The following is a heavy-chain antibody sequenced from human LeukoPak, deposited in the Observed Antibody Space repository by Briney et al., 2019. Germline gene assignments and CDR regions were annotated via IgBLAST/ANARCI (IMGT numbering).Heavy chain of an antibody. V-gene: IGHV1-18*03. CDR3: AREVSGSYYGDNWFDP. J-gene: IGHJ5*02. Sequence: EASVKVSCKASGYTFTSYGISWVRQAPGQGLEWMGWISAYNGNTNYAQKLQGRVTMTTDTSTSTAYMELRSLRSDDMAVYYCAREVSGSYYGDNWFDPWGQGTLVTVSS. D-gene: IGHD1-26*01. CDR2: ISAYNGNT. CDR1: GYTFTSYG.